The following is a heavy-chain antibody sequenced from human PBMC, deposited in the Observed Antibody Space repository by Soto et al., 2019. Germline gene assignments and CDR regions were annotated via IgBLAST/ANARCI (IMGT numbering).Heavy chain of an antibody. Sequence: SVKVSCKASGGTFSSYTISWVRQAPGQGLEWMGRIIPILGIANYAQKFQGRVTITADKSTSTAYMELSSLRSEDTAVYYCAGAGNIVVVPAAIDWFDPWGQGTLVTSPQ. CDR2: IIPILGIA. D-gene: IGHD2-2*02. CDR3: AGAGNIVVVPAAIDWFDP. V-gene: IGHV1-69*02. CDR1: GGTFSSYT. J-gene: IGHJ5*02.